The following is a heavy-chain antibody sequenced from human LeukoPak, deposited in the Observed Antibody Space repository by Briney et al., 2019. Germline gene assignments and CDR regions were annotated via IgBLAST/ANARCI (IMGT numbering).Heavy chain of an antibody. CDR2: IYTSGST. CDR1: GGSISSDSYY. J-gene: IGHJ4*02. V-gene: IGHV4-61*09. Sequence: PSETLSLTCTVSGGSISSDSYYWSWIRQPAGKGLEWIGHIYTSGSTNYNPSLKSRVTISIDTSKNQFSLRLSSVTAADTAVYYYARGARSSDSSGYYYFDYWGQGTLVTVSS. CDR3: ARGARSSDSSGYYYFDY. D-gene: IGHD3-22*01.